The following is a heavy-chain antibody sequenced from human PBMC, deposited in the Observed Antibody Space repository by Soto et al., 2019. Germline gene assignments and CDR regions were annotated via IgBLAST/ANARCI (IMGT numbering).Heavy chain of an antibody. CDR2: VSHDGRNT. D-gene: IGHD6-19*01. Sequence: VQLVESGGGVVQPGRSLRLSCAASGFTFSDYAMHWVRQAPGKGLEWVAVVSHDGRNTHYADSVKGRFTISRDSSKNTVSLEMTSLGAEDTDVYYCAKGGRQWLVTSDFNYWGKGALVTVSS. V-gene: IGHV3-30*18. CDR3: AKGGRQWLVTSDFNY. J-gene: IGHJ4*02. CDR1: GFTFSDYA.